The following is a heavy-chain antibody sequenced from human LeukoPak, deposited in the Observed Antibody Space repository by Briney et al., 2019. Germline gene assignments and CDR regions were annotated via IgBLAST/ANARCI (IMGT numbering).Heavy chain of an antibody. J-gene: IGHJ5*02. CDR2: IYYSGST. CDR1: GGSISSSSYY. Sequence: PSETLSLTCTVSGGSISSSSYYWGWIRQPPGKGLEWIGSIYYSGSTYYNPSLKSRVTISVDTSKNQFSLKLSSVTAADTAVYYCARGGHNWFDPWGQGTLVTVSS. CDR3: ARGGHNWFDP. V-gene: IGHV4-39*07.